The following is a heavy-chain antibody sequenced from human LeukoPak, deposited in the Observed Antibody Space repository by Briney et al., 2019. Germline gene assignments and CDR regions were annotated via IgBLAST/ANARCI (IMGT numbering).Heavy chain of an antibody. J-gene: IGHJ6*03. CDR2: IYYSGST. V-gene: IGHV4-39*07. Sequence: SETLSLTCTVSGGSISSYYWGWIRQPPGKGLEWIGSIYYSGSTYYNPSLKSRVTISVDTSKNQFSLKLSSVTAADTAVYYCARATDYYDSSGGRNLYYYYYYYMDVWGKGTTVTVSS. D-gene: IGHD3-22*01. CDR1: GGSISSYY. CDR3: ARATDYYDSSGGRNLYYYYYYYMDV.